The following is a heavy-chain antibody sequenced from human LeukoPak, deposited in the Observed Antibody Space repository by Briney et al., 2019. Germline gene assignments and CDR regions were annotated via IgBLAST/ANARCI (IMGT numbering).Heavy chain of an antibody. J-gene: IGHJ4*02. CDR2: INPSGGST. CDR1: GYTFTRYY. D-gene: IGHD3-22*01. CDR3: ARGHYESSGYYLGY. Sequence: ASVNVSCKASGYTFTRYYMHWVRQAPGQGLEGMGIINPSGGSTRYAQKFQGRVTMTRDTSTSTVYMELSRLRYEDTAVYYCARGHYESSGYYLGYWGQGSLATVSS. V-gene: IGHV1-46*01.